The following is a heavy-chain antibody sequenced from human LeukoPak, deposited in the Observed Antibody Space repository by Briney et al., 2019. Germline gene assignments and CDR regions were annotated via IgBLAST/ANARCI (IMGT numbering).Heavy chain of an antibody. CDR2: INPNSGGT. J-gene: IGHJ4*02. D-gene: IGHD6-13*01. CDR1: GYAFTVYY. V-gene: IGHV1-2*02. Sequence: ASVTVSLRSSGYAFTVYYIHLVRHAPGQGLELKGCINPNSGGTNYAQKFQGRVTMTRDTSISKAYMQLSRLTSDDTAVYYCARAGSSSRCVNDYWGQGTLVTVSS. CDR3: ARAGSSSRCVNDY.